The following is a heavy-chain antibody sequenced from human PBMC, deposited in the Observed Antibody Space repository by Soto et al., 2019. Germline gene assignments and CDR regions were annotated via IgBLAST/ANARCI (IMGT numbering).Heavy chain of an antibody. D-gene: IGHD6-6*01. J-gene: IGHJ6*02. CDR2: IDWDDDK. CDR3: ARTPSIAARRRYYYYGMDV. CDR1: GFSPSTSGMC. Sequence: SGPTLVNPTQTLTLTCTFSGFSPSTSGMCVSWIRQPPGKALEWLALIDWDDDKYYSTSLKTRLTISKDTSKNQVVLTMTNMDPVDTATYYCARTPSIAARRRYYYYGMDVWGQGTTVTVSS. V-gene: IGHV2-70*01.